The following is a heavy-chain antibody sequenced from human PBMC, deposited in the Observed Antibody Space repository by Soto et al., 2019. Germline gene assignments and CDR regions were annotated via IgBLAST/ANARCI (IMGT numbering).Heavy chain of an antibody. V-gene: IGHV3-30-3*01. D-gene: IGHD5-18*01. J-gene: IGHJ6*02. Sequence: GGSLRLSCAASGFTFGDDYMNWVRQAPGKGLEWVAVISYDGSNKYYADSVKGRFTISRDNSKNTLYLQMNSLRAEDTAVYYCARDIAGYSYGSYYYYGMDVWGQGTTVTASS. CDR3: ARDIAGYSYGSYYYYGMDV. CDR2: ISYDGSNK. CDR1: GFTFGDDY.